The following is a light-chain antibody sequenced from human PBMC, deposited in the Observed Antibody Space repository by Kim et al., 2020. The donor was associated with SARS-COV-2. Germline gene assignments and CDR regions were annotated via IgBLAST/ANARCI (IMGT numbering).Light chain of an antibody. J-gene: IGLJ3*02. CDR3: YSTDSTGDLRV. CDR1: ALPIKF. Sequence: PGQPATITCSGDALPIKFAFWYRQRSGQAPVMVIYEDNKRPSGIPERFSGSSSGTTATLSISGAQVEDEGDYYCYSTDSTGDLRVFGGGTQLTVL. V-gene: IGLV3-10*01. CDR2: EDN.